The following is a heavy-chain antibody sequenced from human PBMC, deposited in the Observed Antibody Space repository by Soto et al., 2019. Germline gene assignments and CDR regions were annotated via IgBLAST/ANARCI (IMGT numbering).Heavy chain of an antibody. D-gene: IGHD3-10*01. J-gene: IGHJ4*02. CDR3: AKAGLLFDY. CDR1: GFTFSSYG. V-gene: IGHV3-30*18. Sequence: GGSLRLSCVASGFTFSSYGMHWVRQAPGKGLEWVAVISYDGSNKYYADSVKGRFTISRDNSKNTLYLQMNSLRAEDTAVYYCAKAGLLFDYWGQGTLVTVSS. CDR2: ISYDGSNK.